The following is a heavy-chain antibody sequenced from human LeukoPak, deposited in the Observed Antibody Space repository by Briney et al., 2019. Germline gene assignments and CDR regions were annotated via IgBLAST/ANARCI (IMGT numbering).Heavy chain of an antibody. Sequence: KIGESLKISCKGSGYRFTSDWIGWVRQMPGKGLEWMGIIYPGDSDTRYSPSFQGQVTISADKSISTAYMQWSSLKASDTAMYYCARSVGYCSGGTCYFDYWGQGTLVTVSS. CDR3: ARSVGYCSGGTCYFDY. CDR2: IYPGDSDT. CDR1: GYRFTSDW. D-gene: IGHD2-15*01. J-gene: IGHJ4*02. V-gene: IGHV5-51*01.